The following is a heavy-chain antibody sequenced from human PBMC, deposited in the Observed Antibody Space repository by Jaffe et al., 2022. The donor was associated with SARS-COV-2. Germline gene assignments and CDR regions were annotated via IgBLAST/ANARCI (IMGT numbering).Heavy chain of an antibody. CDR1: GYTLTEIS. J-gene: IGHJ6*02. CDR2: FDPEEGET. Sequence: QVHLVQSGAEVKKPGASVKVSCKVSGYTLTEISMQWVRQAPGKGLEWMGGFDPEEGETIYAQKLQGRVTLTEDRSTDTVYMELSSLRSEDTAVYYCAIDTHYYDSSARNYGMDVWGQGTTVTVSS. D-gene: IGHD3-22*01. CDR3: AIDTHYYDSSARNYGMDV. V-gene: IGHV1-24*01.